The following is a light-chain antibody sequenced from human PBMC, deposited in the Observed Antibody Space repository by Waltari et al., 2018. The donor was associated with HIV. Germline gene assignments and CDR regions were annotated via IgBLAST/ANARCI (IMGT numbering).Light chain of an antibody. CDR1: SSNLGAGYV. V-gene: IGLV1-40*01. J-gene: IGLJ3*02. CDR2: GNP. Sequence: QSVLTQPPSVSGAPGQRVTISCSGSSSNLGAGYVIHWYQQLPGTAPRLLIYGNPSRPSGVPDQFSSSKPGTSAALAITGLQAEDEADYYCQSYDSSLSGWVFGGGTKLTVV. CDR3: QSYDSSLSGWV.